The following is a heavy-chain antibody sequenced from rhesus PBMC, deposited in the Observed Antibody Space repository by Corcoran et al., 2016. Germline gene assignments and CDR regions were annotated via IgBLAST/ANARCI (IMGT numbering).Heavy chain of an antibody. CDR2: ISGSSGST. CDR1: GGSISSSNW. V-gene: IGHV4-65*01. J-gene: IGHJ4*01. CDR3: ARDVAAAGTGSPY. D-gene: IGHD6-25*01. Sequence: QVQLQESGPAVVKPSETLSLTCAVSGGSISSSNWCSWIRQSPGKGLEWIGYISGSSGSTYYNPSLKSRVTISTDTSKNQFSLKLSSVTTADTAVYYCARDVAAAGTGSPYWGQGVLVTVSS.